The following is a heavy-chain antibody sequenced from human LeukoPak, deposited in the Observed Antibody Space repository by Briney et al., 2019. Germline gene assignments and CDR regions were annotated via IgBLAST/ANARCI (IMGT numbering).Heavy chain of an antibody. CDR2: IYYTGST. J-gene: IGHJ4*02. Sequence: SETPSLTCTVSGGSITSTSNYWGWIRQPPGKGLEWIGSIYYTGSTYYNPSLKSRVTISVDTSKNQFSLKLSSVTAADTAVLYCARLGYRAVAGHTGGFWGQGTLVTVSS. CDR1: GGSITSTSNY. D-gene: IGHD6-19*01. V-gene: IGHV4-39*01. CDR3: ARLGYRAVAGHTGGF.